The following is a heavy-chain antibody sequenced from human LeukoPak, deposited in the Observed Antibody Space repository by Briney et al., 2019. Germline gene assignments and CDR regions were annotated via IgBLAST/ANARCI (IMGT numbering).Heavy chain of an antibody. Sequence: GGSLRLSCAASGFTFSSYNMKWVRQAPGKGLEWVSSISTSSSYIYYADSVKGRFTISRDNAKNSLNLQMNSLRVEDTAVYYCARDRDWNSGFDYWGQGTLVTVSS. CDR3: ARDRDWNSGFDY. V-gene: IGHV3-21*01. J-gene: IGHJ4*02. CDR2: ISTSSSYI. D-gene: IGHD1-7*01. CDR1: GFTFSSYN.